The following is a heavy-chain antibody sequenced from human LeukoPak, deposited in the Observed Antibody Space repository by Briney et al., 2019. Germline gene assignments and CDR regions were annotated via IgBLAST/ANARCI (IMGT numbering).Heavy chain of an antibody. CDR3: AKGVLVGGTPYYFDS. D-gene: IGHD1-26*01. V-gene: IGHV3-66*01. CDR1: GFTVRSNY. CDR2: IYSGGST. J-gene: IGHJ4*02. Sequence: GGSLRLSCAAPGFTVRSNYMSWVRQAPGKGLEWVSVIYSGGSTYYADSVKGRFTISRDNSKNTLYLQMNSLRDEDTAVYYCAKGVLVGGTPYYFDSWGQGTLVTVSS.